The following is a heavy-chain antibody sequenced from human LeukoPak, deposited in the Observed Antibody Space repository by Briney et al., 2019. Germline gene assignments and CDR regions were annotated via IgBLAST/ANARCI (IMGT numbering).Heavy chain of an antibody. D-gene: IGHD2-2*01. V-gene: IGHV3-74*01. J-gene: IGHJ6*02. Sequence: GGSLRLSCAASGFTVSSNYVSWFRQAPGKGLVWVSRINSDGSSTSYADSVKGRFTISRDNAKNTLYLQMNSLRAEDTAVYYCARASGYCSSTSCTYYYGMDVWGQGTTVTVSS. CDR2: INSDGSST. CDR3: ARASGYCSSTSCTYYYGMDV. CDR1: GFTVSSNY.